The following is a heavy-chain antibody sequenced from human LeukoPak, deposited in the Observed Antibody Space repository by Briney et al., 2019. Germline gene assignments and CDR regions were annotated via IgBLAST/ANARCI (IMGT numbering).Heavy chain of an antibody. D-gene: IGHD6-6*01. CDR2: ISSSSSTI. J-gene: IGHJ6*03. V-gene: IGHV3-48*02. CDR1: GFTFSRYS. CDR3: SRIRSSPLAYYMDV. Sequence: GGALRLSCAASGFTFSRYSMNWVRQAPGKGLEWVSYISSSSSTIYYAASVKGGCTISRDNAKNSLYPQINILRHEDKGVFYCSRIRSSPLAYYMDVWGKGTTVTVSS.